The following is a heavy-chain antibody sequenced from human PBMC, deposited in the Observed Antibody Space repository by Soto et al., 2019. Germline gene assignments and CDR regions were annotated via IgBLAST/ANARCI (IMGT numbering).Heavy chain of an antibody. Sequence: QVQLVQSGAEVKKPGSSVKVSCTASGDTFSSHAFGWVRQAPGQGLEWVGGIIPFFGTANYAQKFQGRVAITADESTTTVYMELSSLTSEDTAVYYCARGIEEMATTTAVWSFDLWGRGTLVTVSS. CDR1: GDTFSSHA. CDR2: IIPFFGTA. D-gene: IGHD1-1*01. V-gene: IGHV1-69*01. CDR3: ARGIEEMATTTAVWSFDL. J-gene: IGHJ2*01.